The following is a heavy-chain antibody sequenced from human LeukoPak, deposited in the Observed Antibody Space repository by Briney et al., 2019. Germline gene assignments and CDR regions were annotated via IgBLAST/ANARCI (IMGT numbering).Heavy chain of an antibody. Sequence: ASVKVSCKASGYTFTGYYMHWVRQAPGQGLEWMGWINPNSGDTNYAQKFQGRVTMTRDTSISTAYMELSRLRSDDTAVYYCARDGAIVVVITRYYFDYWGQGTLVTVSS. J-gene: IGHJ4*02. CDR2: INPNSGDT. D-gene: IGHD3-22*01. V-gene: IGHV1-2*02. CDR3: ARDGAIVVVITRYYFDY. CDR1: GYTFTGYY.